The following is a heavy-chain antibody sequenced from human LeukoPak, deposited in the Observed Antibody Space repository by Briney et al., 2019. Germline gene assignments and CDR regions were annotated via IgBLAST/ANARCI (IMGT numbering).Heavy chain of an antibody. Sequence: GSLRLSCAASGFTFSSYAMSWVRPAPGKGLEWVSAISGSGGSTYYADSVKGRFTISRDNSKNTLYLQMNSLRAEDTAVYYCATREAVAGTFYYYYGMDVWGQGTTVTVSS. D-gene: IGHD6-19*01. J-gene: IGHJ6*02. CDR2: ISGSGGST. CDR1: GFTFSSYA. V-gene: IGHV3-23*01. CDR3: ATREAVAGTFYYYYGMDV.